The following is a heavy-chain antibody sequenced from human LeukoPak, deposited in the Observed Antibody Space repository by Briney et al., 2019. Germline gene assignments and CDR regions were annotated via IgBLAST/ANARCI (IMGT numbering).Heavy chain of an antibody. CDR2: ISDNSYWI. CDR3: AKLDLRGYSYGYVSRNS. CDR1: GFTISSYS. D-gene: IGHD5-18*01. Sequence: GGSLRLSCAASGFTISSYSMSWVRQAPGKGLEWVSSISDNSYWIYYADSVEGRFIISRDNAKNSLYLQMNSLRAEDTAVYYCAKLDLRGYSYGYVSRNSWGQGTLVTVSS. V-gene: IGHV3-21*01. J-gene: IGHJ4*02.